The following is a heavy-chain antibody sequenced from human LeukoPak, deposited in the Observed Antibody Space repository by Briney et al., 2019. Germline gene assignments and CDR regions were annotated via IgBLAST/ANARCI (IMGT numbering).Heavy chain of an antibody. V-gene: IGHV3-7*02. CDR2: IKQDGSEI. J-gene: IGHJ5*01. D-gene: IGHD6-13*01. CDR3: ARGAGSSWFYS. Sequence: PGGSLRLSCAASGFTFSSSWMTWVRQAPGKGLAWVANIKQDGSEIFYEDSVKGRFTLSRDNAKSTLYLQMSTLRDEDTAVYYCARGAGSSWFYSWGQGTLVTVSS. CDR1: GFTFSSSW.